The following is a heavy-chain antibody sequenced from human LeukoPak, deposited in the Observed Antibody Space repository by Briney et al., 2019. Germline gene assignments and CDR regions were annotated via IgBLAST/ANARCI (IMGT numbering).Heavy chain of an antibody. CDR1: GFTFDDYA. D-gene: IGHD3-22*01. V-gene: IGHV3-9*01. CDR2: ISWNSGSI. J-gene: IGHJ4*02. CDR3: AKDHSDYYDSSGYYDY. Sequence: PGGSLRFSCAASGFTFDDYAMHWVRQAPGKGLEWVSGISWNSGSIGYADSVKGRFTISRDNAKNSLYLQMNSLRAEDTALYYCAKDHSDYYDSSGYYDYWGQGTLVTVSS.